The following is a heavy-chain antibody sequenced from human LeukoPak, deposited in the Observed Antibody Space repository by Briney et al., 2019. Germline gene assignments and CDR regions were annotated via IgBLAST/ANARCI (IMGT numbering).Heavy chain of an antibody. J-gene: IGHJ4*02. CDR2: ISYDGSNE. CDR3: AKGSTYYYESSGYYFGY. CDR1: GFTFSSYG. D-gene: IGHD3-22*01. V-gene: IGHV3-30*18. Sequence: SGGSPRLSCVASGFTFSSYGMHWVRQAPGKGLEWVAVISYDGSNEYYADSVKGRFTISRDNSKNTLYLQMNSLRAEDTAVYYCAKGSTYYYESSGYYFGYWGQGILVTVSS.